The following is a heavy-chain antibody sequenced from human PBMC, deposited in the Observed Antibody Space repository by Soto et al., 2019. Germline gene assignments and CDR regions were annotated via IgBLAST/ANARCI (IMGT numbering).Heavy chain of an antibody. D-gene: IGHD1-26*01. CDR2: MNHKSGET. J-gene: IGHJ3*01. Sequence: QVQLVQSGAEVKKPGASVRVSCTASGYTFTHHDVNWVRQAPGQGPEWMGWMNHKSGETGYAQIFQGRAKMTMDTSSSTAYMDLSSLRSGDTAIYFCARGIVGGSTRAFDVWGQGTKVTVSS. V-gene: IGHV1-8*01. CDR1: GYTFTHHD. CDR3: ARGIVGGSTRAFDV.